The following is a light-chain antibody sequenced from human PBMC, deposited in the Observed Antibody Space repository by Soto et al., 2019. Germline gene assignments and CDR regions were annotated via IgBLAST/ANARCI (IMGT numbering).Light chain of an antibody. Sequence: XSVLTQCSSVSGSPRRSITIACTGTNIDVGSYNLVSWFQQHPGKAPKLVIYEVTKRPSGVSDRFSGSKSGNTASLTISGLQAEDEADYYCFSYAGDSVYVFGTGTKVTVL. V-gene: IGLV2-23*02. J-gene: IGLJ1*01. CDR1: NIDVGSYNL. CDR2: EVT. CDR3: FSYAGDSVYV.